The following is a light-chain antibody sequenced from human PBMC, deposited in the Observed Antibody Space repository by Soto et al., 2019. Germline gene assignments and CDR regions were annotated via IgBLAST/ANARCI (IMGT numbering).Light chain of an antibody. J-gene: IGKJ2*01. V-gene: IGKV3-15*01. CDR1: QSVTTN. Sequence: EIVMSQSPATLSVSPGERVTFSCRASQSVTTNLGWYQQKPGQAPRLLIYGASIRATAIPARFSGSGSGTEFTLTISSLQSEDFAVYYCQQYNDWPPFTFGQGTKLEIK. CDR2: GAS. CDR3: QQYNDWPPFT.